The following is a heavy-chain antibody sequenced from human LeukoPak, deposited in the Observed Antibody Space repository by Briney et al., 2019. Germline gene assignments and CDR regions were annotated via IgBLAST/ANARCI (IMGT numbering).Heavy chain of an antibody. Sequence: GGSLRLSCAASGFTFSRYSMNWVRQAPGKGLEWVSSISISSNYIYYPDSLKGRFTISRDNAKNSLYLQMNSLRAEDTAVYYCAKDLHDWGQGTLVTVSS. CDR2: ISISSNYI. CDR1: GFTFSRYS. CDR3: AKDLHD. V-gene: IGHV3-21*01. J-gene: IGHJ4*02.